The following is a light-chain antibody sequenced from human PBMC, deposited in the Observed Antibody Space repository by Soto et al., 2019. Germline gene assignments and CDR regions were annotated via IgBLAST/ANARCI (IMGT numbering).Light chain of an antibody. CDR2: GNN. CDR3: QSYDSSLSGCV. Sequence: VLTQPPSVSGAPGQRVTISCTGSSSNIGAGYDVHWYQQLPGTAPKLLIYGNNNRPSGVPDRFSGSKSGTSASLAITGLQAEDEADYYCQSYDSSLSGCVFGGGTQLTVL. J-gene: IGLJ2*01. CDR1: SSNIGAGYD. V-gene: IGLV1-40*01.